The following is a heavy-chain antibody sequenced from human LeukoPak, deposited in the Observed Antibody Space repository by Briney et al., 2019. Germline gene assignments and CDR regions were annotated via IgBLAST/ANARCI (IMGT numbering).Heavy chain of an antibody. CDR1: GFTFSSHA. Sequence: PGGSLRLSCAASGFTFSSHAMSWVRQAPGKGLEWVSAISGSGGSTYNTDSVRGRFTISRDNSKNTLYLQINSLRAEDTAVYYCARDVGPTPFFDYWGRGTLVTVSS. D-gene: IGHD4-11*01. V-gene: IGHV3-23*01. CDR2: ISGSGGST. CDR3: ARDVGPTPFFDY. J-gene: IGHJ4*02.